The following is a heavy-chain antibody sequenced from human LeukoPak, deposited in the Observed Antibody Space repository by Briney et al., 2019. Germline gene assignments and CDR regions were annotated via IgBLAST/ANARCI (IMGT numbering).Heavy chain of an antibody. CDR1: GYTFTGYY. Sequence: ASVKVSCKASGYTFTGYYMHWVRQAPGQGLGWMGWINPNSGGTNYAQKFQGRVTMTRDTSISTAYMELSRLRSDDTAVYYCARDAVAGTMSWFDPWGQGTLVTVSS. J-gene: IGHJ5*02. V-gene: IGHV1-2*02. CDR3: ARDAVAGTMSWFDP. D-gene: IGHD6-19*01. CDR2: INPNSGGT.